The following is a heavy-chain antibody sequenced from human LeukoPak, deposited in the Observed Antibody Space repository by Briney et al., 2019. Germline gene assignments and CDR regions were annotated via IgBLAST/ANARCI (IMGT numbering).Heavy chain of an antibody. CDR1: GYTLTELS. Sequence: GASVKVPCKVSGYTLTELSIHWVRQAPGKGLEWMGGFDPEDGETIYAQKFQGRVTMTVDTSTDTAYMELSSLRSEDTAVYYCATDLVRSKLRDYWGQGTLVTVSS. J-gene: IGHJ4*02. CDR3: ATDLVRSKLRDY. V-gene: IGHV1-24*01. CDR2: FDPEDGET. D-gene: IGHD1-26*01.